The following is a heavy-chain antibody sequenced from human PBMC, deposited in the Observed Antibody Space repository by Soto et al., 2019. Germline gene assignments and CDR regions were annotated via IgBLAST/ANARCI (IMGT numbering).Heavy chain of an antibody. D-gene: IGHD2-15*01. J-gene: IGHJ5*02. CDR1: GFRFSNYG. CDR2: IWYDGSHK. Sequence: GGSLRLSCAASGFRFSNYGMNWVRQSPGKGLEWVAVIWYDGSHKYYADSVKGRFTISRDNSKNILYLQMNSLRAEDTAVYYCEIDRRGVVSPSGPWGQGTLVTVSS. CDR3: EIDRRGVVSPSGP. V-gene: IGHV3-33*01.